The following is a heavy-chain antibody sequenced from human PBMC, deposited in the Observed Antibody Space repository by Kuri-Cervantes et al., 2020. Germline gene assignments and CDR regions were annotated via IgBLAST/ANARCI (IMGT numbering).Heavy chain of an antibody. CDR3: ARGAGSADYYHGTYV. V-gene: IGHV4-39*07. CDR1: GGSISSSSYY. Sequence: SCTVSGGSISSSSYYWGRIRQPPGKGLEWIGSSYYSGSTYYNPSLKSRVTISVDTSKNQFSLRLTSVTAADTAVYYCARGAGSADYYHGTYVWGQGTTVTVSS. J-gene: IGHJ6*02. CDR2: SYYSGST. D-gene: IGHD6-19*01.